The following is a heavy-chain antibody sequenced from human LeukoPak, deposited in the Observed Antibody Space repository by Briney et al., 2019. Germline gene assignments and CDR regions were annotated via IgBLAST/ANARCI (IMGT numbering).Heavy chain of an antibody. J-gene: IGHJ4*02. Sequence: GRSLRLSCAASGFTFSSYGMHWVRQAPGKGLEWVAVISYDGSNKYYADSVKGRFTISRDNSKNTLYLQMNSLRAEDTAVYYCAGLYGGNEEIDYWGQGTLVTVSS. CDR2: ISYDGSNK. CDR1: GFTFSSYG. V-gene: IGHV3-30*03. D-gene: IGHD4-23*01. CDR3: AGLYGGNEEIDY.